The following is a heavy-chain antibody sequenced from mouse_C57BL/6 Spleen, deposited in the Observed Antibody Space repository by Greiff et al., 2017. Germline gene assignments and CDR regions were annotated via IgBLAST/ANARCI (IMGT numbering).Heavy chain of an antibody. Sequence: EVQLVESGGGLVKPGGSLKLSCAASGFTFSDYGMHWVRQAPEKGLEWVAYISSGSSTIYYADTVKGRFTISRDNAKNTLFLQMTSLRSEDTAMYYCARGQYDYDEDWFAYWGQGTLVTVSA. CDR3: ARGQYDYDEDWFAY. CDR1: GFTFSDYG. V-gene: IGHV5-17*01. CDR2: ISSGSSTI. J-gene: IGHJ3*01. D-gene: IGHD2-4*01.